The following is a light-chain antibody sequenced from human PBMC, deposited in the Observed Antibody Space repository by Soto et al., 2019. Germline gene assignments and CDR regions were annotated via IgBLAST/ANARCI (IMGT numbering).Light chain of an antibody. V-gene: IGKV3-20*01. CDR3: QQYGSSTIT. J-gene: IGKJ5*01. CDR1: QSVSSN. Sequence: ELVMTQSPATQSVSPGQRATLSCRASQSVSSNLAWYQQKPGQAPRLLIYGASTRATGIPDRFSGSGSGTDFTLTISRLEPEDFAVYYCQQYGSSTITFGQGTRLEIK. CDR2: GAS.